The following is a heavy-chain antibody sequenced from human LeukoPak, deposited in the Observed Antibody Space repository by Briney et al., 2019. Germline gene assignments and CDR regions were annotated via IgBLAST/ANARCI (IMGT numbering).Heavy chain of an antibody. CDR1: GFTFSSYS. D-gene: IGHD3-10*01. CDR3: ARDCITSSTYNYGMDV. J-gene: IGHJ6*02. Sequence: PGGSLRLSCAASGFTFSSYSMNWVRQAPGKGLEWVSSISSSSSYIYYADSVKGRFTISRDNAKNSLYLQMNSLRAEDTAVYYCARDCITSSTYNYGMDVWGQGTTVTVSS. CDR2: ISSSSSYI. V-gene: IGHV3-21*01.